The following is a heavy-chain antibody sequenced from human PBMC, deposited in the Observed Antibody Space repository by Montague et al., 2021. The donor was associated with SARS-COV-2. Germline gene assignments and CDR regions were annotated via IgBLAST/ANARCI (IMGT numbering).Heavy chain of an antibody. J-gene: IGHJ4*02. Sequence: SLRLSCVAYGFTFSSYGMHWVRQAPGKGLEWVAVIWYDGSNKYYSDSVKGRFTISRDNSKNTLYLQVNSLRAEDTAVYYCARKGTLAAAGTGIDYWGQGTLVTVSS. D-gene: IGHD6-13*01. CDR1: GFTFSSYG. CDR2: IWYDGSNK. V-gene: IGHV3-33*01. CDR3: ARKGTLAAAGTGIDY.